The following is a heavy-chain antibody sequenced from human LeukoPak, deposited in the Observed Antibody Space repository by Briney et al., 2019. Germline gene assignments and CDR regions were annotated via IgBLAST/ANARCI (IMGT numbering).Heavy chain of an antibody. J-gene: IGHJ4*02. Sequence: GGSLRLSCATSGFSFSNYWMHWFRQVPGKGLVWVSRIKGDGSSTRNADSVEGRFTISRDNAKNTLYLQMNSLRAEDTAVYYCARGVGGYSYDLDYWGQGTLVTVSS. CDR1: GFSFSNYW. CDR2: IKGDGSST. D-gene: IGHD5-18*01. V-gene: IGHV3-74*01. CDR3: ARGVGGYSYDLDY.